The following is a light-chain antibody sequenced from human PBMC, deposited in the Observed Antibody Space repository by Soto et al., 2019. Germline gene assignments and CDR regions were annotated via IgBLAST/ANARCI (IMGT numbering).Light chain of an antibody. V-gene: IGKV4-1*01. CDR2: WAS. CDR3: QHYNSYPFT. J-gene: IGKJ2*01. CDR1: QSVLYSSNNKNY. Sequence: DIVMTQSPDSLAVSLGERATINCKSSQSVLYSSNNKNYLAWYQQKPGQPPKLLIYWASTRESGVPDRFSGSGSGTDFTLTISSLQPDDFATYYCQHYNSYPFTFGQGTELEIK.